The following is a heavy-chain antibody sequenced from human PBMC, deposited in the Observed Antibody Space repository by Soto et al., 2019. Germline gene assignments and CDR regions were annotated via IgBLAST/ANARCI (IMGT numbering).Heavy chain of an antibody. D-gene: IGHD3-22*01. CDR1: GFIFSSYA. V-gene: IGHV3-23*01. J-gene: IGHJ4*02. Sequence: EVQLLESGGGLVQPGGSLRLSCAASGFIFSSYALSWVRQAQGKGLEWVSSITGSGGSTYYADSVKGRFTISRDNSKNTLYLQMNSLRAEDTAVYYCANLSSDDSGLLWGQGTLVTVSS. CDR3: ANLSSDDSGLL. CDR2: ITGSGGST.